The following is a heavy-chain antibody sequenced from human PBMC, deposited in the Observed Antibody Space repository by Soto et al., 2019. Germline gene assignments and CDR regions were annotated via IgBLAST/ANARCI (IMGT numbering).Heavy chain of an antibody. V-gene: IGHV3-33*01. CDR1: GFTFSSYG. Sequence: QVQLVESGGGVVQPGRSLRLSCAASGFTFSSYGMHWVRQAPGKGLEWVAVVWYDGSNNYYADSVKGRFTISRDNSKNTLYLQMHSLSAEDTAVYECAGYRCYGDCKNTDYFCGLCVWGQGTTVTVFS. D-gene: IGHD4-17*01. J-gene: IGHJ6*02. CDR2: VWYDGSNN. CDR3: AGYRCYGDCKNTDYFCGLCV.